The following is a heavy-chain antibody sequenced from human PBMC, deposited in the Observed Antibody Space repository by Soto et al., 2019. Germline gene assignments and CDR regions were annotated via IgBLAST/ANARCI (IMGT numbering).Heavy chain of an antibody. D-gene: IGHD3-10*01. V-gene: IGHV3-13*01. CDR3: ARLSGSHYYYYGMDV. CDR1: GFTFSSYD. J-gene: IGHJ6*02. CDR2: IGTAGDT. Sequence: GGSLRLSCAASGFTFSSYDMHWVRQATGKGLEWVSAIGTAGDTYYPGSVKGRFTISRENAKNSLYLQMNSLRAEDTAVYYCARLSGSHYYYYGMDVWGQGTTVTVSS.